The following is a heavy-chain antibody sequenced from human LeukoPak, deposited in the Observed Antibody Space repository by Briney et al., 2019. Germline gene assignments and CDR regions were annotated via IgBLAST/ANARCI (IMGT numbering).Heavy chain of an antibody. Sequence: PGGSLRLSCAASRFTFSNYWMSWVRQAPGKGLEWVAVISYDGSNKYYADSVKGRFTISRDNSKNTLYLQMNSLRAEDTAVYYCAKDSHWILFDDWGQGTLVTVSS. V-gene: IGHV3-30*18. CDR2: ISYDGSNK. D-gene: IGHD2-2*03. CDR1: RFTFSNYW. J-gene: IGHJ4*02. CDR3: AKDSHWILFDD.